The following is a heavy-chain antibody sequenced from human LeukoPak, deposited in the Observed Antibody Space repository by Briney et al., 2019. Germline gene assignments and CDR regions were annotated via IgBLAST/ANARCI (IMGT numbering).Heavy chain of an antibody. J-gene: IGHJ5*02. V-gene: IGHV1-8*01. CDR2: MNPNSGNT. Sequence: GASVKVSCKASGYTFTSYDINWVRQATGQGLEWMGWMNPNSGNTGYAQKFQGRVTMTRNTSISTAYMELSSLRSEDTAVYYCARGPGIQLAADLDPWGQGTLVTVSS. CDR1: GYTFTSYD. CDR3: ARGPGIQLAADLDP. D-gene: IGHD5-18*01.